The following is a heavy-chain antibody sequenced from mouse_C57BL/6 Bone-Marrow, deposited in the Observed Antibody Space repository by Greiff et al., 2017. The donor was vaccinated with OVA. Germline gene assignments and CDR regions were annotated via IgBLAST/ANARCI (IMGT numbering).Heavy chain of an antibody. D-gene: IGHD2-4*01. V-gene: IGHV1-64*01. CDR1: GYTFTSYW. J-gene: IGHJ2*01. CDR3: ARELRRRGNGY. CDR2: IHPNSGST. Sequence: QVQLQQPGAELVKPGASVKLSCKASGYTFTSYWMHWVKQRPGQGLEWIGMIHPNSGSTNYNEKFKSKATLTVDKSSSTAYMQLSSLTSEDSAVYYCARELRRRGNGYWGQGTTLPVSS.